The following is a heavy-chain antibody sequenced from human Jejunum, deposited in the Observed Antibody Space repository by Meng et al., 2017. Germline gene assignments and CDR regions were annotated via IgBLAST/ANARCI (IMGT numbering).Heavy chain of an antibody. V-gene: IGHV3-23*01. Sequence: EVQLLESGGGLVQRGGSLRLSCAASGFSFSSYSMSWVRQAPGKGLEWVSAISGSGTSTYYADSVKGRFTISRDNSKNTLFLQMSSLRAADTAVYYCAKLLAPYYFDYWGQGTLVTVSS. J-gene: IGHJ4*02. CDR1: GFSFSSYS. CDR2: ISGSGTST. CDR3: AKLLAPYYFDY.